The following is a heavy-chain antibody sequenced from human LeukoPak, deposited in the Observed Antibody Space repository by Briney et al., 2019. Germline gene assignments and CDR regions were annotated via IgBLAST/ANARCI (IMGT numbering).Heavy chain of an antibody. CDR3: AREPREVRAY. CDR2: MNPDSGNT. D-gene: IGHD2-2*01. J-gene: IGHJ4*02. Sequence: GASVKVSCKASGYTFTSYDINWVRQAAGQGLEWMGFMNPDSGNTVYAQKFQGRVTMTTNTSISTAYMELSSLRSEDTAVYYCAREPREVRAYWGQGTLVTVSS. V-gene: IGHV1-8*01. CDR1: GYTFTSYD.